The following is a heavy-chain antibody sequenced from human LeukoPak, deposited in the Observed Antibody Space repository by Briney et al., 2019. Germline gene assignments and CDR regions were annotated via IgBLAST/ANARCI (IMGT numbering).Heavy chain of an antibody. CDR1: GFTFSSYG. V-gene: IGHV3-33*01. Sequence: GGSLRLSCAASGFTFSSYGMHRVRQAPGKGLEWVAVIWYDGSNKYYADSVKGRFTISRDNSKNTLYLQMNSLRAEDTAVYYCARDSAVAPGGYFDYWGQGTLVTVSS. J-gene: IGHJ4*02. CDR2: IWYDGSNK. CDR3: ARDSAVAPGGYFDY. D-gene: IGHD6-19*01.